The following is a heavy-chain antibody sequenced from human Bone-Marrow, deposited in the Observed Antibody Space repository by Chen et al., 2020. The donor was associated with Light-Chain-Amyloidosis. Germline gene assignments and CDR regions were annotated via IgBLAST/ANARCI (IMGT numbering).Heavy chain of an antibody. D-gene: IGHD5-12*01. V-gene: IGHV5-51*01. J-gene: IGHJ4*02. Sequence: EVQLEESGQEVKKPGEALKHSGTGPGYHSPNYWNGGVRRMPGKGLEWLGFVYPDDSDARYIPSFEGQVTISADKSITTAYLQWRSLKASDTAMYYCARRRDGYNFDYWGQGTLVTVSS. CDR1: GYHSPNYW. CDR3: ARRRDGYNFDY. CDR2: VYPDDSDA.